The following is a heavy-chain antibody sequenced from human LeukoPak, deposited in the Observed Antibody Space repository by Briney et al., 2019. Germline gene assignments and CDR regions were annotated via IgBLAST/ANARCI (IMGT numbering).Heavy chain of an antibody. CDR1: GGSLSGFY. D-gene: IGHD3-9*01. Sequence: SETLSLTCAVHGGSLSGFYWSWIRQPPGKGLEWIGEINHSGTTNYNPSLKSRVTISVDTSKNQVSLDLASVTAADTAVYYCARASSFDKTTRWDPAYFGPWGPGSLVTVAS. CDR2: INHSGTT. V-gene: IGHV4-34*01. J-gene: IGHJ5*02. CDR3: ARASSFDKTTRWDPAYFGP.